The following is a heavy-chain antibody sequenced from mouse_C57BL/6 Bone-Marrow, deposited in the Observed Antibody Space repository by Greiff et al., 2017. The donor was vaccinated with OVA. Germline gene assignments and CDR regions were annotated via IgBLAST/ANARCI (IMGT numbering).Heavy chain of an antibody. Sequence: VKLMESGPGILQSSQTLSLTCSFSGFSLSTSGMGVSWIRQPSGKGLEWLAHIYWDDDKRYNPSLKSRLTISKDTSRNQVFLKITSVDTADTATYYCARRDDGYYGYAMDYWGQGTSVTVSS. CDR3: ARRDDGYYGYAMDY. V-gene: IGHV8-12*01. J-gene: IGHJ4*01. CDR2: IYWDDDK. D-gene: IGHD2-3*01. CDR1: GFSLSTSGMG.